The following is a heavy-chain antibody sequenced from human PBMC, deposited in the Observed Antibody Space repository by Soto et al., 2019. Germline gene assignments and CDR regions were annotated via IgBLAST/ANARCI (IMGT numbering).Heavy chain of an antibody. D-gene: IGHD3-10*02. Sequence: GGSLRLSCGASRFTFSRYAMHWVRQAPGKGLEWLAGISNDGNQIFYADSVKGRFTISRDNSKNTLYLQMSSLRPDDSAVFYCVSVTYVAPNGKDVWGQGTTVTVSS. CDR3: VSVTYVAPNGKDV. V-gene: IGHV3-30-3*01. J-gene: IGHJ6*02. CDR2: ISNDGNQI. CDR1: RFTFSRYA.